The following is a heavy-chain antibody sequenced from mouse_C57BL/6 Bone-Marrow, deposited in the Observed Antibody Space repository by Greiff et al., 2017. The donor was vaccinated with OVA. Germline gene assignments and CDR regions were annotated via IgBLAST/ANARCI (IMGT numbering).Heavy chain of an antibody. CDR2: INPSNGGT. CDR3: ASSLYYGSSYHAMDY. CDR1: GYTFTSYW. V-gene: IGHV1-53*01. D-gene: IGHD1-1*01. Sequence: QVQLQQPGPELVKPGASVKLSCKASGYTFTSYWMHWVKQRPGQGLEWIGNINPSNGGTNYNEKFKSKATLTVDKSSSTAYMQLSSLTSEDSAVYYCASSLYYGSSYHAMDYWGQGTSVTVSS. J-gene: IGHJ4*01.